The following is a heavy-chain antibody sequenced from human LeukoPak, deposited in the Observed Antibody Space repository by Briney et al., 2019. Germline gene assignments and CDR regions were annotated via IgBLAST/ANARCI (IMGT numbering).Heavy chain of an antibody. J-gene: IGHJ4*02. CDR1: GFTFSSYA. CDR2: ISGSAGNI. Sequence: PGGSLRLSCAASGFTFSSYAMSWVRQAPGKGLEWISVISGSAGNINYADSVKGRFTISRDNSKNTLYLQMNSLRAEDTAVYYCAEARSASYYYDSSGYSNYNFDYWGQGTLVTISS. V-gene: IGHV3-23*01. D-gene: IGHD3-22*01. CDR3: AEARSASYYYDSSGYSNYNFDY.